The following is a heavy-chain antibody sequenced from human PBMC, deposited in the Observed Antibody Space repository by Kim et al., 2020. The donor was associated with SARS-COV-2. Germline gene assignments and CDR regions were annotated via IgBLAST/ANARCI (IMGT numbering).Heavy chain of an antibody. CDR2: IIPIFGTA. CDR3: ARDRTLMGFGGDAFDI. J-gene: IGHJ3*02. Sequence: SVKVSCKASGGTFSSYAISWVRQAPGQGLEWMGGIIPIFGTANYAQKFQGRVTITADESTSTAYMELSSLRSEDTAVYYCARDRTLMGFGGDAFDIWGQGTMVTVSS. D-gene: IGHD3-10*01. V-gene: IGHV1-69*13. CDR1: GGTFSSYA.